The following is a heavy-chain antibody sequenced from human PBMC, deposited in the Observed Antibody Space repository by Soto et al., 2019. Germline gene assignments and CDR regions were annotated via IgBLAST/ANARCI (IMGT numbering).Heavy chain of an antibody. CDR3: ATEKTSYGVDV. CDR1: GYTFTSYD. CDR2: MNPNSGNT. Sequence: QVQLVQSGAEVKKPGASVKVSCKASGYTFTSYDINWVRQATGQGLEWMGWMNPNSGNTGYAQKFQSRVTMTRNTSISSAYLELRSLRSEDSDVYYAATEKTSYGVDVWGQGTTVTVSS. J-gene: IGHJ6*02. V-gene: IGHV1-8*01.